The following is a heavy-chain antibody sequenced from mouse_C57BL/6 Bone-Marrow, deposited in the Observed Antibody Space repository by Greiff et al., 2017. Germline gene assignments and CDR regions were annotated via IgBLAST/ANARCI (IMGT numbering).Heavy chain of an antibody. V-gene: IGHV1-22*01. CDR1: GYTFTDYN. CDR3: ARGATVVARGY. CDR2: INPNNGGT. D-gene: IGHD1-1*01. Sequence: EVQLQESGPELVKPGASVKMSCKASGYTFTDYNMHWVKQSHGKSLEWIGYINPNNGGTSYNQKFKGKATLTVNKSSSTAYMELRSLTSEDPAVYYCARGATVVARGYWGQGTTLTVSS. J-gene: IGHJ2*01.